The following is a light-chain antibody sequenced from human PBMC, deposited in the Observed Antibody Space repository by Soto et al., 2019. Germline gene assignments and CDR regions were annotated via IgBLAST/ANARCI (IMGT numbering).Light chain of an antibody. Sequence: DIQMTQSPSSLSASVGDRVTITCRASQAINNYVAWYQQRPGQVPNLLIYGASTLQSGVPIRFSGSGSGTDFPLTISSLQPEDVAVYYCQRYNSAPRTFGQGTKVEIK. V-gene: IGKV1-27*01. CDR2: GAS. CDR3: QRYNSAPRT. J-gene: IGKJ1*01. CDR1: QAINNY.